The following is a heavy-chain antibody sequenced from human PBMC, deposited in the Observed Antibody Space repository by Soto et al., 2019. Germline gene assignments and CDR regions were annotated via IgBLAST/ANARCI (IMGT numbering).Heavy chain of an antibody. J-gene: IGHJ4*02. Sequence: QVQLVQSGAEVKKPGSSVKVSCEASGGTFSSYAISWVRQAPGQGLEWMGGIIPIFGTANYAQKFQGRVTITADESTSTAYIELSTLRSEDTAVYYCARGGAYYDILTGPYYFDYWGQGTLVTVSS. CDR2: IIPIFGTA. D-gene: IGHD3-9*01. CDR1: GGTFSSYA. V-gene: IGHV1-69*01. CDR3: ARGGAYYDILTGPYYFDY.